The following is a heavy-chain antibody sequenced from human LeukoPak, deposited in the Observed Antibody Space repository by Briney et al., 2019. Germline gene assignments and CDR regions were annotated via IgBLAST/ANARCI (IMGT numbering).Heavy chain of an antibody. V-gene: IGHV3-74*01. D-gene: IGHD6-13*01. Sequence: GGSLRLSCAASGFTFSRYYMHWVRQAPGKGLVWVSRISSDESSTTYADSVKGRFTISRDNAKNTLYLQMNSLKVEDTAVYYCTRVFVGDEYSSSGYWGQGTLVTVSS. CDR3: TRVFVGDEYSSSGY. CDR1: GFTFSRYY. J-gene: IGHJ4*02. CDR2: ISSDESST.